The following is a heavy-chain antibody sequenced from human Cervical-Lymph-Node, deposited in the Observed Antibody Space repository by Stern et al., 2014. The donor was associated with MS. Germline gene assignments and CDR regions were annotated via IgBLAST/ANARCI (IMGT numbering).Heavy chain of an antibody. CDR1: GGSISSGSYY. CDR3: ARDCRLRYFDNYGMDV. D-gene: IGHD3-9*01. Sequence: HVQLQESGPGLVKPSQTLSLTCTVSGGSISSGSYYWSWIRQPAGKGLEWIGRIYTSGSTNYNPSLKSRVTISVDTSKNQFSLKLSSVTDADTAVYYCARDCRLRYFDNYGMDVWGQGTTVTVSS. J-gene: IGHJ6*02. CDR2: IYTSGST. V-gene: IGHV4-61*02.